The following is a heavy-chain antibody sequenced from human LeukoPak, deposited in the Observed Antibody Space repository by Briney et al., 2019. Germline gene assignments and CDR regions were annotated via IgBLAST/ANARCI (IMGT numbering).Heavy chain of an antibody. CDR3: ARDRGLVGATTYYFDY. J-gene: IGHJ4*02. V-gene: IGHV4-34*01. CDR2: INHSGST. Sequence: PSETLSLTCAVYGGSFSGYYWSWIRQPPGKGLEWIGEINHSGSTNYNPSLKSRVTISLDTSKNQFSLKLSSATAADTAVYYCARDRGLVGATTYYFDYWGQGTLVTVSS. D-gene: IGHD1-26*01. CDR1: GGSFSGYY.